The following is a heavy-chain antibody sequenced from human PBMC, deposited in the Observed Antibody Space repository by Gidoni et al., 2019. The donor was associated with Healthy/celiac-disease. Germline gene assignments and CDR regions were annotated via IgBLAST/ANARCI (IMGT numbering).Heavy chain of an antibody. CDR1: GFTFRSYA. CDR3: ANDYGDADYYYYGMDV. D-gene: IGHD4-17*01. Sequence: EVQLLESGGGLVQPGGSLRLSCAASGFTFRSYAMVWVRQAPGKGVEGVSAISGSGGSTYYEDYVVGRFTISRGDSKNTLELQMNSLRAEDTAVYYCANDYGDADYYYYGMDVWGKGTTVTVSA. CDR2: ISGSGGST. J-gene: IGHJ6*04. V-gene: IGHV3-23*01.